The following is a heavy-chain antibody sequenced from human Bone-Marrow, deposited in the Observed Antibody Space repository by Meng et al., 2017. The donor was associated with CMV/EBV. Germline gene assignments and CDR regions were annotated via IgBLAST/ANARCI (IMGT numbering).Heavy chain of an antibody. Sequence: ASVKVSCKASGYTFTGYYMHWVRQAPGQGLEWMGWINPNSGDTNYAQKFQGRVTMTRDTSISTAYMDVSRLRSDDTAVYYCAREAEGGHGMDVWGQGTTVTVSS. CDR3: AREAEGGHGMDV. J-gene: IGHJ6*02. V-gene: IGHV1-2*02. CDR2: INPNSGDT. CDR1: GYTFTGYY. D-gene: IGHD1-14*01.